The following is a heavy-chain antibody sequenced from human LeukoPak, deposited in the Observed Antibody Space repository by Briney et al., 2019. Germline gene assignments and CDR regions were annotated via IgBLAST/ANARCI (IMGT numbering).Heavy chain of an antibody. Sequence: GESLKISCKGFGYSFTSYWIGWVRQMPGKGLEWMGIIYPGDSDTRYRPSFQGQVIISVDKSISTAYLQWSSLKASDTAMYYCARLASDRTHEFSGQFLLAYYYYGMDVWGQGTTVTVSS. J-gene: IGHJ6*02. V-gene: IGHV5-51*01. CDR1: GYSFTSYW. CDR2: IYPGDSDT. CDR3: ARLASDRTHEFSGQFLLAYYYYGMDV. D-gene: IGHD3-10*01.